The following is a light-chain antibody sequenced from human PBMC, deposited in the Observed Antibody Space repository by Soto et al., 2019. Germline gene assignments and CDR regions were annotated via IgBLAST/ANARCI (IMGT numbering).Light chain of an antibody. J-gene: IGLJ1*01. V-gene: IGLV2-14*01. CDR3: SSYTSSSIYV. CDR1: SSDVGGYNY. CDR2: EVS. Sequence: SVLTQPASVSGSPGQSITISCTGTSSDVGGYNYVSWYQQHPGKAPKLMIYEVSNRPSGVSNRFSGSKSVNTASLTISGLQAEDEADYYCSSYTSSSIYVFGTGTKVTVL.